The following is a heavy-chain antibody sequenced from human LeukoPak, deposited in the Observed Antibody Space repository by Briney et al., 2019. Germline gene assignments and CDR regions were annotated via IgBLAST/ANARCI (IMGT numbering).Heavy chain of an antibody. J-gene: IGHJ4*02. CDR2: ITANGDAT. CDR3: ATFGVIVRSEYLDY. D-gene: IGHD3-3*01. V-gene: IGHV3-23*01. CDR1: GFIFRSYA. Sequence: GGSLRLSCIGSGFIFRSYAVTWVRQAPGKGLEWVSSITANGDATYYADSERGRFTISRDNSKHTLYLEMSSLRAEDRAVYYCATFGVIVRSEYLDYWGQGVLVAVSP.